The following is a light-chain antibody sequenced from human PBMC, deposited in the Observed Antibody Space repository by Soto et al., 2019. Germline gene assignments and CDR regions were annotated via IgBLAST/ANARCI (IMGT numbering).Light chain of an antibody. V-gene: IGKV3-11*01. CDR1: QSVTTF. CDR2: DAS. Sequence: EIVLTQSPATLSLSPGEKATLSCRASQSVTTFLAWYQQKPDQAPRLLIYDASTRATGIPARFSGSGSGTDFTLTISSLEPEDFAVYYCQQYGSSLSITFGQGTRLEIK. CDR3: QQYGSSLSIT. J-gene: IGKJ5*01.